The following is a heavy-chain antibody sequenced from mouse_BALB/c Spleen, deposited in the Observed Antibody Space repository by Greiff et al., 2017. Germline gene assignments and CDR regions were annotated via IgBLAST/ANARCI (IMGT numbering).Heavy chain of an antibody. CDR2: SRNKANDYTT. J-gene: IGHJ4*01. V-gene: IGHV7-1*02. Sequence: EVKVVESGGGLVQPGGSLRLSCATSGFTFSDFYMEWVRQPPGKRLEWIAASRNKANDYTTEYSASVKGRFIVSRDTSQSILYLQMNALRAEDTAIYYCARVNYGGYYYAMDYWGQGTSVTVSS. CDR1: GFTFSDFY. CDR3: ARVNYGGYYYAMDY. D-gene: IGHD1-1*01.